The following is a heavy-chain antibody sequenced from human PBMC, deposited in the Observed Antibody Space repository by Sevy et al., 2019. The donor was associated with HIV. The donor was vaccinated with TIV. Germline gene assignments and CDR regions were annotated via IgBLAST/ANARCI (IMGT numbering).Heavy chain of an antibody. V-gene: IGHV4-59*08. CDR1: GGSINSDH. CDR2: VYYIGGT. CDR3: ARRNDFAI. Sequence: SETLSRTCTVSGGSINSDHWNWIRQPPGKGLEWIGYVYYIGGTNYNPSLKNRVTISVDRTKNQFSLILTSVTAADTAVYYCARRNDFAIWGQGTMVTVSS. J-gene: IGHJ3*02.